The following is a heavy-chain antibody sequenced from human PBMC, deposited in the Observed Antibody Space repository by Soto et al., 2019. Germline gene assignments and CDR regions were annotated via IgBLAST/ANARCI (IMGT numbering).Heavy chain of an antibody. CDR2: IIPIFGTA. CDR1: GGTFSSYA. J-gene: IGHJ6*02. CDR3: ARSTIFGVVITNCYDYGMDV. Sequence: QVQLVQSGAEVKKPGSSVKVSCKASGGTFSSYAISWVRQAPGQGLEWMGGIIPIFGTANYAQKFQGRVTITGEESTSTAYMELGSMRSEDTAVYYCARSTIFGVVITNCYDYGMDVWGQGTTGTVSS. D-gene: IGHD3-3*01. V-gene: IGHV1-69*01.